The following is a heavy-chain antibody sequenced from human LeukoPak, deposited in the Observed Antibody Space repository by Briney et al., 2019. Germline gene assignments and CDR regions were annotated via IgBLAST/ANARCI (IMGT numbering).Heavy chain of an antibody. CDR3: ARDLAYGSGSTYDY. D-gene: IGHD3-10*01. Sequence: GGSLRLSCAASGFTFSSYGMSWVRQAPGKGLEWVANIKQDGSEKYYVDSVKGRFTISRDNAKNSLYLQMNSLRAEDTAVYYCARDLAYGSGSTYDYWGQGTLVTVSS. CDR2: IKQDGSEK. J-gene: IGHJ4*02. V-gene: IGHV3-7*01. CDR1: GFTFSSYG.